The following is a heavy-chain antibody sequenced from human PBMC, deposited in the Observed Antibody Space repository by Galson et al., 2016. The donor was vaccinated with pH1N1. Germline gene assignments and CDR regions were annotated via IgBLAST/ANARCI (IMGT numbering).Heavy chain of an antibody. Sequence: SLRLSCAASGFTFSSYSMNWVRQAPGKGLEWVSYISSSSSTIYYADSVKGRFTISRDNAKNSLYLQMNSLKAEDTAAYYCARVSYDGSGYYYHYYYGMDVWGQGTTVTVSS. CDR2: ISSSSSTI. D-gene: IGHD3-22*01. CDR3: ARVSYDGSGYYYHYYYGMDV. J-gene: IGHJ6*02. V-gene: IGHV3-48*01. CDR1: GFTFSSYS.